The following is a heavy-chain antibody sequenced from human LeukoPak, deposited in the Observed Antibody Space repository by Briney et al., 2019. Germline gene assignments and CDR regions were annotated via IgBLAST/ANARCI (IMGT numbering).Heavy chain of an antibody. V-gene: IGHV1-18*01. D-gene: IGHD3-22*01. J-gene: IGHJ3*02. Sequence: ASVKVSCKASGYTFTSYGISWVRQAPGQGLEWMGWISAYNGNTNYAQKLQGRVTMTTDTSTGTAYMDLRNLRFDDTAVYFCARGPYSYDSSGAFDIWGQGTMVTVSS. CDR2: ISAYNGNT. CDR1: GYTFTSYG. CDR3: ARGPYSYDSSGAFDI.